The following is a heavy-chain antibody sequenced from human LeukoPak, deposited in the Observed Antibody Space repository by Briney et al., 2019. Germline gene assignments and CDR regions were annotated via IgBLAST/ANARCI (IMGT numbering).Heavy chain of an antibody. V-gene: IGHV3-33*03. J-gene: IGHJ4*02. CDR1: GFTFRSYG. Sequence: PGGSLRLSCAASGFTFRSYGIHWVRQAPGKGLEWVTGTWYDGSNKYYTDSVKGRFTISRDNSKSTFHLQMNSLRAEDTAVYYCASQSRHYDVLAGYYQTAAGYFDYWGQGTLVTVSS. CDR3: ASQSRHYDVLAGYYQTAAGYFDY. D-gene: IGHD3-9*01. CDR2: TWYDGSNK.